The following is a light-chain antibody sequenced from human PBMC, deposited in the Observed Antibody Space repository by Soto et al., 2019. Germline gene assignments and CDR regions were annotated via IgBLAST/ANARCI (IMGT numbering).Light chain of an antibody. CDR2: DVS. V-gene: IGLV2-14*01. CDR3: SSYTSSSTRV. CDR1: SRDVGGYNY. Sequence: QSVLTQPASVSGSPGQSITISCTGTSRDVGGYNYVSWYQQHPGKAPKLMIYDVSNRPSGVSNRFSGSKSGNTASLTISGLQAEDEADYYCSSYTSSSTRVFGTGTKVTV. J-gene: IGLJ1*01.